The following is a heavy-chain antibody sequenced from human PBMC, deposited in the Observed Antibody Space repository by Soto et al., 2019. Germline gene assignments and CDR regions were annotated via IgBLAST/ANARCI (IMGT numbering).Heavy chain of an antibody. V-gene: IGHV4-61*01. CDR1: DGSVSSGNYY. CDR2: IHSSGST. D-gene: IGHD2-21*02. Sequence: SETLSLTCTVSDGSVSSGNYYWTWIRQPPGKGLEWIGYIHSSGSTLYNPSLKSRVFISVDTSMNQFSLKLTSVTAADTALYFCARDSLTLFDSWGQGTLVTVSS. J-gene: IGHJ4*02. CDR3: ARDSLTLFDS.